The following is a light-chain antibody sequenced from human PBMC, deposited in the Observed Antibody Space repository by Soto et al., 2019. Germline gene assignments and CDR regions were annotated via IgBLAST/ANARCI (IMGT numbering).Light chain of an antibody. Sequence: VLTQSPDSLSVSPGERATLSCRASQSVSSNLAWYQQKPGQAPTLLIYSTFMSATGIPARFSGSRSGTEFTPTIGSLQSEDFAVNYCQQYYKWPLTFGGGTRVDI. CDR2: STF. J-gene: IGKJ4*01. CDR1: QSVSSN. CDR3: QQYYKWPLT. V-gene: IGKV3-15*01.